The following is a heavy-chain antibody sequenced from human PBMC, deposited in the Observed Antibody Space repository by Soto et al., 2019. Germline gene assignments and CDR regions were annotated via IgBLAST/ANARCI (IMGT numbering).Heavy chain of an antibody. CDR2: MNPNSGNT. Sequence: SVKVSCKASGYTFTSYDINWVRQATGQGLEWMGWMNPNSGNTGYAQKFQGRVTMTRNTSISTAYMELSSLRSEETAVYYCARGVRSSGWWGYYYYYGMDVWGQGTTVTVSS. CDR3: ARGVRSSGWWGYYYYYGMDV. V-gene: IGHV1-8*01. D-gene: IGHD6-19*01. CDR1: GYTFTSYD. J-gene: IGHJ6*02.